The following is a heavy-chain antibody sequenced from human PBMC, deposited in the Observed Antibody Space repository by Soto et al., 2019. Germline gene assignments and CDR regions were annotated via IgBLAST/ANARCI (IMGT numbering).Heavy chain of an antibody. Sequence: QVQLVESGGGVVQPGRSLKLSCAASGFTFSSYGMHWVRQGPGKGLEWVALIWYDGTNKYYADSVKGRFTISRDNSKNTLYLQMNSLRAEDTAVYYCARGVSHYYYYMHVWGKGTTVTVSS. CDR3: ARGVSHYYYYMHV. CDR2: IWYDGTNK. CDR1: GFTFSSYG. J-gene: IGHJ6*03. V-gene: IGHV3-33*01.